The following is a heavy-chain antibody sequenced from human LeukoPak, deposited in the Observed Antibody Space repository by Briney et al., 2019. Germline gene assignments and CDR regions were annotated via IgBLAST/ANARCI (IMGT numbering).Heavy chain of an antibody. Sequence: ASVKVSCKASGGTFSSYAISWARQAPGQGLEWMGRIIPIFGTANYAQKFQGRVTITTDESTSTAYMELSSLRSEDTAVYYCARTYYYDSSALGGLDYWGQGTLVTVSS. D-gene: IGHD3-22*01. CDR2: IIPIFGTA. J-gene: IGHJ4*02. CDR3: ARTYYYDSSALGGLDY. CDR1: GGTFSSYA. V-gene: IGHV1-69*05.